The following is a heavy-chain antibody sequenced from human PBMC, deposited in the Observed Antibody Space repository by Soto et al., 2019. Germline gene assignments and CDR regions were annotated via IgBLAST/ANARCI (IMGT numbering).Heavy chain of an antibody. V-gene: IGHV3-30*18. CDR1: GFTFSSYG. J-gene: IGHJ3*02. Sequence: QVQLVESGGGVVQPGRSPRLSCAASGFTFSSYGMHWVRQAPGKGLEWVAVISYDGSNKYYADSVKGRFTISRDNSKNTLYLQMNSLRAEDTAVYYCAKEDYYYDSSGYYRDAFDIWGQGTMVTVSS. CDR3: AKEDYYYDSSGYYRDAFDI. CDR2: ISYDGSNK. D-gene: IGHD3-22*01.